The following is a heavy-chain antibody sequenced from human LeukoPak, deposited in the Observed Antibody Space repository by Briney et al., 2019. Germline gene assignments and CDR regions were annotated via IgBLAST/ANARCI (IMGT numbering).Heavy chain of an antibody. Sequence: HSGGSLRLSCAASGFTFSNYWMHWVRQAPGKGLVWVPRINSDGSTTSYADSVKGRFTISRDNAKNTLYLQMNSLRAEDTAVYYCAKDRLKRGAAAGKEYYYGMDVWGQGTTVTVPS. CDR3: AKDRLKRGAAAGKEYYYGMDV. CDR2: INSDGSTT. CDR1: GFTFSNYW. V-gene: IGHV3-74*01. J-gene: IGHJ6*02. D-gene: IGHD6-13*01.